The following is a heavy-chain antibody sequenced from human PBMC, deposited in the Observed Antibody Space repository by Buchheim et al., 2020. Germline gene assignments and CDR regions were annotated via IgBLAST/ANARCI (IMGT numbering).Heavy chain of an antibody. Sequence: EVQLVESGGGLVKPGGSLRLSCAASGFTFSNAWMNWVRQAPGKGLEWVGRIKSKTDGGTTDYAAPAKGRFTISRDDSKNTLYLQMNSLKTEDTAVYYCSVEGGYDFWRGSNNYHFDYWGPGTL. CDR2: IKSKTDGGTT. V-gene: IGHV3-15*07. CDR1: GFTFSNAW. CDR3: SVEGGYDFWRGSNNYHFDY. D-gene: IGHD3-3*01. J-gene: IGHJ4*02.